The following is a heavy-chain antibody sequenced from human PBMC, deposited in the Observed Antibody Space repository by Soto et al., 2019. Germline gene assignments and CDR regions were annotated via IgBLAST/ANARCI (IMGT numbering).Heavy chain of an antibody. Sequence: LRLSCAASGFTFSDHYMDWVRQAPGKGLEWVGRTRNKANSYTTEYAASVKGRFTISRDDSKNSLYLQMNSLKTEDTAVYYCARGYCSNGVCYRYIDLWGRGTLVTVSS. J-gene: IGHJ2*01. V-gene: IGHV3-72*01. CDR2: TRNKANSYTT. D-gene: IGHD2-8*01. CDR3: ARGYCSNGVCYRYIDL. CDR1: GFTFSDHY.